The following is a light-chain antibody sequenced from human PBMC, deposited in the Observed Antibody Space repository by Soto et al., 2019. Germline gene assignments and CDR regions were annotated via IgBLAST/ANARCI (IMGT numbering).Light chain of an antibody. CDR2: IYSDGSH. V-gene: IGLV4-69*01. CDR3: QTWGAGFQV. Sequence: QPVLTQSPSASASLGASVKLTCTLSSGHSSFAIAWHQQQPEKGPRYLMKIYSDGSHTKGDGIPDRFSGSSSGAERYLTISSLQSEDEADYYCQTWGAGFQVFGGGTKVTVL. CDR1: SGHSSFA. J-gene: IGLJ2*01.